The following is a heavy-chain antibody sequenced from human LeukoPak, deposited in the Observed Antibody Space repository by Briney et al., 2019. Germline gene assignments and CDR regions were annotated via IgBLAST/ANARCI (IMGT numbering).Heavy chain of an antibody. CDR1: GASISSAIYY. V-gene: IGHV4-39*07. CDR3: ASGPWVTPFDY. J-gene: IGHJ4*02. CDR2: VFYSENT. Sequence: PSETLSLTCTVSGASISSAIYYWGWIRQPPGKGLEWIGSVFYSENTYYNPSLKSRVTISVDTSKNPFSLNLNSVTAADTAVYFCASGPWVTPFDYWGQGTLVPVSS. D-gene: IGHD2-21*02.